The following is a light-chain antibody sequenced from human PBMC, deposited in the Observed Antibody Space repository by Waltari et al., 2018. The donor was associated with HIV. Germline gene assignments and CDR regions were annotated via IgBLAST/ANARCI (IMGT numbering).Light chain of an antibody. CDR2: RNN. Sequence: QYVLTQPPSASGTPGQRVTIPCSGSSSNIGSNFVYWYQQFPGAPPRLLIYRNNQRPSGVPDRFSGSKSGTSASLDISGLRPEDEADYYCATWDDSLTGVVFGGGTKVTVL. CDR1: SSNIGSNF. CDR3: ATWDDSLTGVV. J-gene: IGLJ2*01. V-gene: IGLV1-47*01.